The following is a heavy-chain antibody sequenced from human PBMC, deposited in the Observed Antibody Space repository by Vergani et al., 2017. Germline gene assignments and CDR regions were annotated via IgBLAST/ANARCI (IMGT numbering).Heavy chain of an antibody. D-gene: IGHD2-2*02. CDR3: ARGCGSTSCYKGGEDWFDP. CDR2: INPSGGST. J-gene: IGHJ5*02. CDR1: GYTFTSHY. Sequence: QVQLVQSGAEVKKPGASVKVSCQASGYTFTSHYIHWVRQAPGQGLEWMGIINPSGGSTNYAQKFQGRVTMTRDTSTSTVFMELSSLRSEDTAVYYCARGCGSTSCYKGGEDWFDPGGQGTLATVSS. V-gene: IGHV1-46*01.